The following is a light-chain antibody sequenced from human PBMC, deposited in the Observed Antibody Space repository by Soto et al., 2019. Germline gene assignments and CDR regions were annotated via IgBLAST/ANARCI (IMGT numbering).Light chain of an antibody. Sequence: EIVLTQSPATLSLSPGERPTICCRASQSVTRYVAWSQQRPGQDTRLRIKDASRRDTGIPDRVSGRGSGTEGTRTISSLQPDDFATYYCQQYNSYPITFGQGTRLEIK. CDR2: DAS. V-gene: IGKV3-11*01. CDR3: QQYNSYPIT. J-gene: IGKJ5*01. CDR1: QSVTRY.